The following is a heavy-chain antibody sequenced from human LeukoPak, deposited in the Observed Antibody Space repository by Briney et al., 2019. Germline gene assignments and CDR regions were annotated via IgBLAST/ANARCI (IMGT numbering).Heavy chain of an antibody. CDR3: ARAGYYYETYYYYMDV. Sequence: GGSLRLSCVGSGFIFRNYPMYWVRQAPGKGLEWVTLISYDGSNKYYADSVKGRFTISRDNSKNTLDLQMNSLRAEDTAVYYCARAGYYYETYYYYMDVWGKGTTVTVSS. J-gene: IGHJ6*03. CDR1: GFIFRNYP. D-gene: IGHD3-22*01. V-gene: IGHV3-30*04. CDR2: ISYDGSNK.